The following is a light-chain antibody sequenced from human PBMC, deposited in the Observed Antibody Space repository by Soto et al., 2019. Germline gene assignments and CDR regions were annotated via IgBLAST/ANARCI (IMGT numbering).Light chain of an antibody. CDR1: SSDVGAYNF. Sequence: QSVLTQPASVSGSPGRSITISCTGTSSDVGAYNFVSWHQQHPGKAPKLMIYNVYDRPSGISYRFSGCKSGNTASLTISGLQGEDEADYYCSAYTVSRTYVFGTGTKVTVL. CDR3: SAYTVSRTYV. CDR2: NVY. V-gene: IGLV2-14*03. J-gene: IGLJ1*01.